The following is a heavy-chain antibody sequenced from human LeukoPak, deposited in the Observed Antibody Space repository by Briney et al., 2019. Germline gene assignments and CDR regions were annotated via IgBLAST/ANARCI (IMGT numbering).Heavy chain of an antibody. Sequence: PGGSLRLSCAASGFTFSNDWMHWVRQAPGKGLVWVSRINTDGSTTTYADSVKGRFTISRDNAKNTLYLQMNSLRVEDTVVYYCARSRGGSYHYWGQGTLVTVSS. CDR1: GFTFSNDW. V-gene: IGHV3-74*01. D-gene: IGHD3-16*02. J-gene: IGHJ4*02. CDR2: INTDGSTT. CDR3: ARSRGGSYHY.